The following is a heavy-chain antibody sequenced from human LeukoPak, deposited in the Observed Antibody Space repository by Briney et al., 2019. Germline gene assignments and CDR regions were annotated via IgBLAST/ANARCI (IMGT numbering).Heavy chain of an antibody. CDR2: IYYSGST. D-gene: IGHD3-16*01. V-gene: IGHV4-59*01. Sequence: SETLSLTCTVSGGSISSYYWSWIRHPPGKGLEWIWHIYYSGSTNYSPSLKSRVTISVDTSKTQFSLKLSSVTAAATAVYYCARAPLCSMGYYYYGMDVWGQGTTVTVSS. CDR1: GGSISSYY. J-gene: IGHJ6*02. CDR3: ARAPLCSMGYYYYGMDV.